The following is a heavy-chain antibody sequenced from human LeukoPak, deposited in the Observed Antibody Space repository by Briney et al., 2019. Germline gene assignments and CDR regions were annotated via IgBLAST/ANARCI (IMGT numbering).Heavy chain of an antibody. CDR3: ARTPTYCGGDCYYSDP. J-gene: IGHJ5*02. CDR1: GGSISSSSYY. Sequence: SETLSLTCTVSGGSISSSSYYWGWIRQPPGKGLEWIGYIHHTGSTYYNPSLKSRVTISVDRSKNQFSLKLSSVTAADTAMYFCARTPTYCGGDCYYSDPWGQGTLVTVSS. V-gene: IGHV4-30-2*01. CDR2: IHHTGST. D-gene: IGHD2-21*02.